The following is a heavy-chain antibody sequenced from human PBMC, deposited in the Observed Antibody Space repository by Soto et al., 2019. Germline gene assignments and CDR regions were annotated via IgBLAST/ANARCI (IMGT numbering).Heavy chain of an antibody. V-gene: IGHV4-30-4*01. Sequence: QVQLQESGPGLVKPSQTLSLTCTVSGGSISSGDYYWSWIRQPPGKGLAWIGYIYYSGSTYYNPSLKRRVTISVDTSKNQCSLKLSSVTAADTAVYYCARVSGYDSDYYYGMDVWGQGTTVTVSS. CDR1: GGSISSGDYY. CDR3: ARVSGYDSDYYYGMDV. D-gene: IGHD5-12*01. J-gene: IGHJ6*02. CDR2: IYYSGST.